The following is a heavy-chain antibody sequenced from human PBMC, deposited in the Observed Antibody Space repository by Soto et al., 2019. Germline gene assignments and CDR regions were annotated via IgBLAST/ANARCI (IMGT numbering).Heavy chain of an antibody. J-gene: IGHJ4*02. Sequence: QVQLVQSGAEVKKPGSSVKVSCEASGGTFTGHAISWVRQAPGQGPEWMGGHIPLFGTTQHARNFQGRLTMTADKSTNTAYMELTSLRFEDTATYYCARGPNWGYRFDSWGQGTMVTVSS. CDR1: GGTFTGHA. V-gene: IGHV1-69*06. D-gene: IGHD7-27*01. CDR3: ARGPNWGYRFDS. CDR2: HIPLFGTT.